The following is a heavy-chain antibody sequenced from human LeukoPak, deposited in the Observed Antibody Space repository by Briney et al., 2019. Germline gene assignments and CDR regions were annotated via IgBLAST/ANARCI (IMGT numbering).Heavy chain of an antibody. D-gene: IGHD6-13*01. J-gene: IGHJ6*03. Sequence: SETLSLTCTVSGGSISSYYWSWIRQPAGKGLEWIGRIYTSGSINYNPSLKSRVNMSVDTSKNQFSLKLSSVTAADTAVYYCAREVAAAGTTYMDVWGKGTMVTVSS. CDR1: GGSISSYY. CDR3: AREVAAAGTTYMDV. CDR2: IYTSGSI. V-gene: IGHV4-4*07.